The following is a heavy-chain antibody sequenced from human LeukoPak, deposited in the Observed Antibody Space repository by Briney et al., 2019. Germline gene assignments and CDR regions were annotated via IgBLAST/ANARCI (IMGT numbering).Heavy chain of an antibody. V-gene: IGHV4-38-2*01. D-gene: IGHD2-15*01. CDR1: AYFKSIGYY. CDR3: ARSEAYCSGDSCYNNWFDP. Sequence: SETLSLTCGVSAYFKSIGYYWGWIRQPPGKGLEWIGSIYHSGSTSYYPSLKSRVTISVDTSRNQSSLKLSSVTAADTAVYYCARSEAYCSGDSCYNNWFDPWGQGTLVTVSS. J-gene: IGHJ5*02. CDR2: IYHSGST.